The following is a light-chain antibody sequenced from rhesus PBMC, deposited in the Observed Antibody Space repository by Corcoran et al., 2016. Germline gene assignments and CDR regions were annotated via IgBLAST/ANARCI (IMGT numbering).Light chain of an antibody. Sequence: DIQMTQSPSSLSASVGDRVTVTCRASQGINKELSWYQQKPGKAPTRLIYASSSLQAGVSSRVSGSGSGIDYTLTISSLQPEDVATYYCLQDYTTPYSFGQGTKVEIK. CDR1: QGINKE. J-gene: IGKJ2*01. V-gene: IGKV1-94*01. CDR2: ASS. CDR3: LQDYTTPYS.